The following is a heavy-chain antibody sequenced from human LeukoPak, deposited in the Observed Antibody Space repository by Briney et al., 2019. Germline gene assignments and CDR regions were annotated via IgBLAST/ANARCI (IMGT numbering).Heavy chain of an antibody. D-gene: IGHD3-10*01. Sequence: ASVKVSCKASGYTFTSYYMHWVRQAPGQGLEWMGIINPSGGSTSYAQKFQGRVTMTRDMSTSTVYMELSSLRSEDTAVYYCARRGEMVRGVIITNYYYYMDVWGKGTTVTVSS. V-gene: IGHV1-46*01. CDR1: GYTFTSYY. J-gene: IGHJ6*03. CDR2: INPSGGST. CDR3: ARRGEMVRGVIITNYYYYMDV.